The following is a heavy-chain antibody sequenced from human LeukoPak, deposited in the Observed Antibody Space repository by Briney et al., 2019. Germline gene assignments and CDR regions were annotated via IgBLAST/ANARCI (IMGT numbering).Heavy chain of an antibody. D-gene: IGHD2-2*01. J-gene: IGHJ4*02. CDR3: ARAPTVLVGYCSSSSCQADY. CDR1: GFTFRSYS. CDR2: IDPSSTYI. Sequence: GGSLRLSCAASGFTFRSYSMNWVRQAPGKGLEWVSAIDPSSTYIYYADSVKGRFTISRDNAENSPYLQMNSLRVEDTAVYYCARAPTVLVGYCSSSSCQADYWGQGTLVTVSS. V-gene: IGHV3-21*01.